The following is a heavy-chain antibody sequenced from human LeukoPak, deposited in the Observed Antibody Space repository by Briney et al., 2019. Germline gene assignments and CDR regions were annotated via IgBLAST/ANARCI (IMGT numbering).Heavy chain of an antibody. CDR2: ISYDGSNK. J-gene: IGHJ4*02. CDR3: PRSRRLFLDY. Sequence: GRSLRLSCAASGFTFSSSAMHWVRQAPGEGLGWVGVISYDGSNKYYADSVKGRFTTSRDNSKNTLYLQMNRLRAEVTAPYYCPRSRRLFLDYWGQGTLVTVSS. V-gene: IGHV3-30-3*01. D-gene: IGHD1-14*01. CDR1: GFTFSSSA.